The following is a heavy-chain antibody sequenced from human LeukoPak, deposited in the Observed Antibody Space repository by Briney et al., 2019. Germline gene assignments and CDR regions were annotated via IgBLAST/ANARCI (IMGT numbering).Heavy chain of an antibody. CDR1: GFTFSSYS. Sequence: PGGSLRLSCAASGFTFSSYSMNWVRQAPGEGLKWVSSISSSSSYIYYADSVKGRFTISRDNAKNSLYLQMNSLRAEDTAVYYCARDLLTGTTSGVYWGQGTLVTVSS. J-gene: IGHJ4*02. V-gene: IGHV3-21*01. CDR3: ARDLLTGTTSGVY. CDR2: ISSSSSYI. D-gene: IGHD1-7*01.